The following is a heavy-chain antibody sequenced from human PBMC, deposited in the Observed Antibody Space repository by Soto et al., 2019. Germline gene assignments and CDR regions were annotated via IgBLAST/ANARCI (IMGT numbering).Heavy chain of an antibody. CDR1: GFTFSSYS. V-gene: IGHV3-48*02. D-gene: IGHD6-13*01. CDR3: ARVLKIAEAGSRNQGY. CDR2: ISSSSSTI. J-gene: IGHJ4*02. Sequence: GGSLRLSCAASGFTFSSYSMNWVRQAPGKGLEWVSYISSSSSTIYYADSVKGRFTISRDSAKNSLYLQMNSLRDEDTAVYYCARVLKIAEAGSRNQGYWGQGTLVTVSS.